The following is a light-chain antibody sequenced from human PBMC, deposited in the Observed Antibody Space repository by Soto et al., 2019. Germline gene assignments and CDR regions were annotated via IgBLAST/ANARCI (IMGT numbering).Light chain of an antibody. V-gene: IGLV1-44*01. Sequence: VLTQPPSVSGTPGQTVTISCSGSTSNIGSNPVNWYQQLPGTAPRLLISTNNQRPSGVPDRFSGSRSGTSASLAISGLQSEDEADYYCAAWDDRLNGPSYVFGTGTKVTVL. CDR3: AAWDDRLNGPSYV. J-gene: IGLJ1*01. CDR2: TNN. CDR1: TSNIGSNP.